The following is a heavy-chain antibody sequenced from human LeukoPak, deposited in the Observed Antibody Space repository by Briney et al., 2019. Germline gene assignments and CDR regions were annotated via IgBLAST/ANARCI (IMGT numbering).Heavy chain of an antibody. CDR2: INHSGST. V-gene: IGHV4-34*01. D-gene: IGHD3-10*01. CDR1: GGSFSGYY. J-gene: IGHJ6*02. Sequence: PSETLSLTCAVYGGSFSGYYWSWIRQPPGKGLEWIGEINHSGSTNYNPSLKSRVTISVDTSKNQFSLKLSSVTAADTAVYYCARVNRDGSGSQYGMDVWGQGTTVTVSS. CDR3: ARVNRDGSGSQYGMDV.